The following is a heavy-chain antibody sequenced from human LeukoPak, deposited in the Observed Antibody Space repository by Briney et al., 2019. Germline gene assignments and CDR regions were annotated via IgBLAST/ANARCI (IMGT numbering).Heavy chain of an antibody. D-gene: IGHD5-18*01. CDR2: ISYDGSHK. V-gene: IGHV3-30*01. J-gene: IGHJ4*02. CDR1: GFTFSSFA. CDR3: ARAWDTVTVPGPFDY. Sequence: PGRSLRLSCAASGFTFSSFAMHWVRQAPGKGLEWVAVISYDGSHKDYADSVKGRFTISRDNSKNTLYLQMNSLRAEDTAAYYCARAWDTVTVPGPFDYWGQGTLVTVSS.